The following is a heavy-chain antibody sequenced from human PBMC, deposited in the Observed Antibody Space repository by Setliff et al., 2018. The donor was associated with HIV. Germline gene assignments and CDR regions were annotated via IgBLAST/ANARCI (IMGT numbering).Heavy chain of an antibody. D-gene: IGHD5-12*01. Sequence: RASVKVSCKTSGTNLLPYYMHWVRQAPGQGLEWMGVINTRGGSTSYAQKFQGRVTMTSDTSTYTVYMELSGLTSDDTAFYYCASDAVSGYDWKWFDSWGQGTLVTSPQ. CDR1: GTNLLPYY. CDR3: ASDAVSGYDWKWFDS. CDR2: INTRGGST. J-gene: IGHJ5*01. V-gene: IGHV1-46*01.